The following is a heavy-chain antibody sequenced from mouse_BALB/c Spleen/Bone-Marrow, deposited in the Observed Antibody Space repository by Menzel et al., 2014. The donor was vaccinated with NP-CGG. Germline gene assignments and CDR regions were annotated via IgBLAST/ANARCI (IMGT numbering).Heavy chain of an antibody. Sequence: VQLKESGGGLVQPGGSRKLSCAASGFTFSSFGMHWVRQAPEKGLEWVAYISSGSSTVYYADKVMGRFTISRDNPKNTPFLQMTSLRSEDTAMYYCARSGSSSGYFDYWGQGTTPTVSS. J-gene: IGHJ2*01. D-gene: IGHD1-1*01. CDR1: GFTFSSFG. CDR3: ARSGSSSGYFDY. CDR2: ISSGSSTV. V-gene: IGHV5-17*02.